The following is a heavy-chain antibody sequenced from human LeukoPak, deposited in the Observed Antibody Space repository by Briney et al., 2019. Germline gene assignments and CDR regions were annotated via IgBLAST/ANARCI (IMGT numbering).Heavy chain of an antibody. Sequence: GRSLRLSCAASGFIFDDHGMHCVRQAPGKGLEWVSGISWSSGIIGYADSVKGRFTISRDNAKNSLYLQMESLRAEDTAVYYCARTCSSTSCYGDYWGQGTLVTVSS. V-gene: IGHV3-9*01. CDR3: ARTCSSTSCYGDY. CDR2: ISWSSGII. D-gene: IGHD2-2*01. CDR1: GFIFDDHG. J-gene: IGHJ4*02.